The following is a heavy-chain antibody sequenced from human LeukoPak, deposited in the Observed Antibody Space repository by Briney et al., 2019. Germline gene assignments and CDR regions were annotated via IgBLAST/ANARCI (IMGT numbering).Heavy chain of an antibody. CDR2: ISYDGSNK. CDR1: GFNFRSYA. CDR3: ASGDY. Sequence: AGGSLRLSCAASGFNFRSYAMYWVRQAPGKGLEWVAVISYDGSNKYCADSVKGRFTISRDNSKNTLYLQMNSLRPEDTAVYYCASGDYWGQGTLVTVSS. J-gene: IGHJ4*02. V-gene: IGHV3-30-3*01.